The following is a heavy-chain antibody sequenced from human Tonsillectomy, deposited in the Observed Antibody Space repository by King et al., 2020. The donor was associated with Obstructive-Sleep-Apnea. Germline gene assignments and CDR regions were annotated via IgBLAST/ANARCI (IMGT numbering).Heavy chain of an antibody. D-gene: IGHD1-26*01. CDR1: GFTFTSYG. V-gene: IGHV3-30*02. CDR2: IRYDGSGK. J-gene: IGHJ4*03. Sequence: VQLVESGGGVVQPGRSLRLSCAASGFTFTSYGIHWVRQAPGKGLEWVAFIRYDGSGKYYADSVKGRFTISRDNSKNTLYLQLNSLRTEDTAVYFCATLGLWGSLHNDSRGHGNLVTVSS. CDR3: ATLGLWGSLHNDS.